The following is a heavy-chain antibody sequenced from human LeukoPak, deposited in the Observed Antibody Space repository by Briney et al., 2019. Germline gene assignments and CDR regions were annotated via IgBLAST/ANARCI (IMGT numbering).Heavy chain of an antibody. CDR3: AKDRPRGATRGLTKGPFDY. D-gene: IGHD5-24*01. CDR2: ISGSGGST. V-gene: IGHV3-23*01. CDR1: GFTFSSYA. Sequence: GGSLRLSCAASGFTFSSYAMSWVRQAPEKGLEWVSAISGSGGSTYYADSVKGRFTISRDNSKNTLYLQMNSLRAEDTAVYYCAKDRPRGATRGLTKGPFDYWGQGTLVTVSS. J-gene: IGHJ4*02.